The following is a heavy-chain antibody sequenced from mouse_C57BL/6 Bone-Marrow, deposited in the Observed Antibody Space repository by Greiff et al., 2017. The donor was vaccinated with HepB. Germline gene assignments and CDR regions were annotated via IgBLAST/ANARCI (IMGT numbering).Heavy chain of an antibody. CDR2: IYPGSGST. Sequence: VQLQQPGAELVKPGASVKMSCKASGYTFTSYWITWVKQRPGQGLEWIGDIYPGSGSTNYNEKFKSKATLTVDTSSSTAYMQLSSLTSEDSAVYYCARQLRLRRRTWFAYWGQGTLVTVSA. CDR3: ARQLRLRRRTWFAY. D-gene: IGHD3-2*02. J-gene: IGHJ3*01. CDR1: GYTFTSYW. V-gene: IGHV1-55*01.